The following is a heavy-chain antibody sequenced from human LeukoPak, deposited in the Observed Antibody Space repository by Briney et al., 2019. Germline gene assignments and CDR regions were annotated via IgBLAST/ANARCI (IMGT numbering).Heavy chain of an antibody. J-gene: IGHJ5*02. CDR1: GGSISSSSYY. Sequence: SETLSLTCTVSGGSISSSSYYWGWIRQPPGKGLEWIGSIYYSGSTYYNPSLKSRVTISVDTSKNQFSLKLSSVTAADTAVYYCARVGYSYGNAPWGQGTLVTVSS. V-gene: IGHV4-39*07. D-gene: IGHD5-18*01. CDR2: IYYSGST. CDR3: ARVGYSYGNAP.